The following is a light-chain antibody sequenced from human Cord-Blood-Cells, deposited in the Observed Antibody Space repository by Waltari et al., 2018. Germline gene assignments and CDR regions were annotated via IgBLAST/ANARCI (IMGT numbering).Light chain of an antibody. CDR2: GAS. V-gene: IGKV3-20*01. J-gene: IGKJ2*01. Sequence: EIVLSQSPGTLSLSPGERATLSCRASQSVSSSYLAWYQQKPGQDPRLLIYGASSRATGIPDRFSGSGSGTDSTLTISRLEPEDFAVYYCQQYGSSMYTFGQGTKLEIK. CDR3: QQYGSSMYT. CDR1: QSVSSSY.